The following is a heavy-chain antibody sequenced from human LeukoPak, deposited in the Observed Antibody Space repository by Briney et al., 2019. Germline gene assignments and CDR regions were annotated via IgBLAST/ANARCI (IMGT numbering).Heavy chain of an antibody. J-gene: IGHJ4*02. CDR2: IDSSGRFT. CDR1: GFTFNNYP. CDR3: AKDPTIAVAGLDDY. V-gene: IGHV3-23*01. D-gene: IGHD6-19*01. Sequence: PGGSLRLSCAASGFTFNNYPMTWVRQAPWKGLEWVSSIDSSGRFTFFSDSVKGRFAISRDNSKNTLYLQMNSLRAEDTAVYYCAKDPTIAVAGLDDYWGQGTLVTVSS.